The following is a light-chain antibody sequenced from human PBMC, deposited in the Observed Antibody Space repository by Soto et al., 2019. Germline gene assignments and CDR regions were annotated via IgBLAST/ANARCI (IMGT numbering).Light chain of an antibody. J-gene: IGKJ1*01. Sequence: DIQMTQSPSSLSASVGDRVTITCRASQSSSSYLNWYQQKPGKAPNLLIYAASTLQSGVPSRFSGSGSGTDFALTISSLQPEDFATYYCQQSYSTPRTFGQGTKAEIK. CDR2: AAS. CDR1: QSSSSY. CDR3: QQSYSTPRT. V-gene: IGKV1-39*01.